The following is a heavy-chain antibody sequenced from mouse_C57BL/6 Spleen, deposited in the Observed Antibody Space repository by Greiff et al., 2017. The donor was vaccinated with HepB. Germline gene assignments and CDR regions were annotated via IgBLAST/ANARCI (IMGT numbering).Heavy chain of an antibody. CDR2: ISYDGSN. CDR1: GYSITSGYY. CDR3: AIYYGNFYWYFDV. Sequence: EVKLQESGPGLVKPSQSLSLTCSVTGYSITSGYYWNWIRQFPGNKLEWMGYISYDGSNNYNPSLKNRISITRDTSKNQFFLKLNSVTTEDTATYYCAIYYGNFYWYFDVWGTGTTVTVSS. J-gene: IGHJ1*03. D-gene: IGHD2-1*01. V-gene: IGHV3-6*01.